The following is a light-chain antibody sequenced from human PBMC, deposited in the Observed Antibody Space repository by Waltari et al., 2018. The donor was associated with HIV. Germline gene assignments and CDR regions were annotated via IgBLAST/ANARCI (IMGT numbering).Light chain of an antibody. V-gene: IGKV3-15*01. CDR1: QSVSTN. CDR2: GAS. Sequence: DIMMTQSTATLSVSPWARPTLSCRASQSVSTNLAWYQQKPGQAPRLLIYGASTSATGIPARFSGSGSGTDFTLTISSLQSEDSVTYYCQQYNNWPLAFGGGTKVEIK. J-gene: IGKJ4*01. CDR3: QQYNNWPLA.